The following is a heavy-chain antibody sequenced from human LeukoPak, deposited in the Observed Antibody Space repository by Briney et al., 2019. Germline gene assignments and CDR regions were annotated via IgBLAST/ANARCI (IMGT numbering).Heavy chain of an antibody. V-gene: IGHV4-34*01. CDR1: GGSFSGYY. CDR2: INQSGST. D-gene: IGHD5-24*01. J-gene: IGHJ4*02. Sequence: SETLSLTCAVYGGSFSGYYWSWVRQPPGKGLEWLGEINQSGSTNYNPSLKSRVTISVDTSKNQFSLKLSSVTAADTAVYYCARGYQEMATIKTYYFDYWGQGTLVTGSS. CDR3: ARGYQEMATIKTYYFDY.